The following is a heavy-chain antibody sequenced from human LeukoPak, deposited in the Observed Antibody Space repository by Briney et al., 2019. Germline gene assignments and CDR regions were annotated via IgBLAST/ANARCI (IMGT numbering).Heavy chain of an antibody. V-gene: IGHV4-39*01. CDR2: IYYSGST. CDR3: ARHYGP. CDR1: GGSISGSSYY. D-gene: IGHD3-10*01. J-gene: IGHJ4*02. Sequence: SGTLSLTCTVSGGSISGSSYYWGWIRQPPGKGLEWIGSIYYSGSTYYNPSLKSRVTISVDTSKNQFSLKLNSVTATDTAMYYCARHYGPWGQGTLVTVSS.